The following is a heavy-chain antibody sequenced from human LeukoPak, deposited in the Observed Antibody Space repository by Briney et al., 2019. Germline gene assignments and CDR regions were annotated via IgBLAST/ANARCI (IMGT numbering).Heavy chain of an antibody. CDR2: INPNSGGT. J-gene: IGHJ5*02. CDR1: GYTFTGYH. V-gene: IGHV1-2*02. Sequence: ASVKVSCKASGYTFTGYHIHWVRHAPGQGLEWMGWINPNSGGTNYAQKFQGRVTMTRDTSISTAYIELNSLRSDDTAVYYCARGYCTGGSCSGAWFDPWGQGTLVTVSS. D-gene: IGHD2-15*01. CDR3: ARGYCTGGSCSGAWFDP.